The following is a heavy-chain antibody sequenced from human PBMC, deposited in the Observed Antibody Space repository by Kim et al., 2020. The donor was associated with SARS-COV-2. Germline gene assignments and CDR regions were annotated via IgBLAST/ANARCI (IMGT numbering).Heavy chain of an antibody. CDR1: GYTFTSYG. V-gene: IGHV1-18*01. Sequence: ASVKVSCKASGYTFTSYGISWVRQAPGQGLEWMGWISAYNGNTNYAQKLQGRVTMTTDTSTSTAYMELRSLRSDDTAVYYCVRRSVSKIRDDYWGQGTLVTVSS. J-gene: IGHJ4*02. CDR2: ISAYNGNT. CDR3: VRRSVSKIRDDY.